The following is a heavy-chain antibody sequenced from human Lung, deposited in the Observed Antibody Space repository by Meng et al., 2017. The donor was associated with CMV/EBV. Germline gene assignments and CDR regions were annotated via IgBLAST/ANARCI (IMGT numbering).Heavy chain of an antibody. CDR1: GYSFTSYW. Sequence: GEXXRIPCKGSGYSFTSYWIGWVRQMPGKGLEWMGIIYPGDSDTRYSPSFQGQVTISADKSISTAYLQWSSLKAPDTAMYYCARTVKYYYDSSGPDPWAQGTXVTVSS. D-gene: IGHD3-22*01. CDR3: ARTVKYYYDSSGPDP. V-gene: IGHV5-51*01. J-gene: IGHJ5*02. CDR2: IYPGDSDT.